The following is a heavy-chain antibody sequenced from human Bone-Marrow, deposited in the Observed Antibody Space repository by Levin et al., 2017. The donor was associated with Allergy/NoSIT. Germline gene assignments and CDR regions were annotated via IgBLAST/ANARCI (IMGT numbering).Heavy chain of an antibody. V-gene: IGHV3-73*01. CDR3: TRRPLDAALGFDF. CDR2: IRNKANNYAT. J-gene: IGHJ3*01. D-gene: IGHD6-25*01. Sequence: PGGSLRLSCAASGFTFSGSAVHWVRQPSGKGLEWVGRIRNKANNYATAYAASVRGRFTISRDDSTDTAYLQMNSLETEDTAVYYCTRRPLDAALGFDFWGQGTMVTVSS. CDR1: GFTFSGSA.